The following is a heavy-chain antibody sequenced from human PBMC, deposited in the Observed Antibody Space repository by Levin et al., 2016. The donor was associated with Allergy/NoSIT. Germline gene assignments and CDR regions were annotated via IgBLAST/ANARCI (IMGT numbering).Heavy chain of an antibody. J-gene: IGHJ4*02. Sequence: ETLSLTCAASGFTFSSYGLSWVRQAPGKGLEWLSTISGISDNTYYADSVKGRFTISRDNSKKTLYLQMNNLRTDDSAIYYCAKGHASGYRNGQYLDYWGQGTLVTVSS. CDR2: ISGISDNT. CDR1: GFTFSSYG. CDR3: AKGHASGYRNGQYLDY. V-gene: IGHV3-23*01. D-gene: IGHD3-3*01.